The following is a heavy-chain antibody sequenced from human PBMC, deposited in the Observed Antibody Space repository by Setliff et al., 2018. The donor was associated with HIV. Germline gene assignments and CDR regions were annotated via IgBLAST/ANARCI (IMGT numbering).Heavy chain of an antibody. Sequence: PGGSLRLSCAVSGFTFISYGMYWVRQAPGKGLEWVAFIRYDGSYRYYVDSVKGRFTISRDNSKNTMFLQMNSLRAEDTAVYYCARDNGRYFDRGWFDPWGQGALVTVSS. J-gene: IGHJ5*02. CDR3: ARDNGRYFDRGWFDP. CDR2: IRYDGSYR. D-gene: IGHD3-9*01. CDR1: GFTFISYG. V-gene: IGHV3-30*02.